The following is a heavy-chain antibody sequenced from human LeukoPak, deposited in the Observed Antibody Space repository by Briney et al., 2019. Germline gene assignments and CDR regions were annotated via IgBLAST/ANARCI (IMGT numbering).Heavy chain of an antibody. Sequence: GGSLRLSCAASGFTFSSYSMNWVRQAPGKGLEWVSYIRSSSSTIYYADSVKGRFTISTDNANNSLYLQMNSLRAEDTAVYYCARGYCSSTSCYSKNYYYYYYMDVWGKGTTVTVSS. D-gene: IGHD2-2*01. V-gene: IGHV3-48*01. J-gene: IGHJ6*03. CDR3: ARGYCSSTSCYSKNYYYYYYMDV. CDR2: IRSSSSTI. CDR1: GFTFSSYS.